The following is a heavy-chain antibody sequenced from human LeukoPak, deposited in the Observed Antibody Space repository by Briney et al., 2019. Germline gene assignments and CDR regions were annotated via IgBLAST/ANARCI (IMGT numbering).Heavy chain of an antibody. Sequence: TSETLSLTCTVSGGSISSSSYYWGWIRQPPGKGLEWIGSIYYSGSTYYNPSLKSRVTISVDTSKNQFSLKLSSVTAADTAVYYCARRFLDYDFWSGYTAFDYWGQGTLVTVSS. V-gene: IGHV4-39*01. CDR3: ARRFLDYDFWSGYTAFDY. D-gene: IGHD3-3*01. CDR1: GGSISSSSYY. CDR2: IYYSGST. J-gene: IGHJ4*02.